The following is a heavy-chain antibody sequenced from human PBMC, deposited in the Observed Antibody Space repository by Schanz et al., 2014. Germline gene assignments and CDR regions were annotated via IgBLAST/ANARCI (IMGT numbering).Heavy chain of an antibody. Sequence: QVQLVQSGAEMKKPGASVKVSCKASGYTFTGYYMHWVRQAPGQGLEWMGWINPNSGTTNYAQKFQGRVTMTRNTSISTAYMELRSLRSDDTAVYYCARLGTGMAVAGSVIDSYYYYMDVWGEGTTVTVSS. CDR2: INPNSGTT. CDR1: GYTFTGYY. CDR3: ARLGTGMAVAGSVIDSYYYYMDV. D-gene: IGHD6-19*01. J-gene: IGHJ6*03. V-gene: IGHV1-2*02.